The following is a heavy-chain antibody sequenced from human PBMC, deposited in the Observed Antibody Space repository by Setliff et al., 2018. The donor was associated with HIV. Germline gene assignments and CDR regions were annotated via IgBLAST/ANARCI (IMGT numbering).Heavy chain of an antibody. CDR1: GYSFTSYA. Sequence: ASVKVSCKASGYSFTSYAISWVRQAPGQGLEWMAWISPNSGYTLFAQKFRGRVTMTADTSTSTAYMDLGSLRSDDTAVYYCATRTDYYYYYYMDVWGKGTTVTVSS. V-gene: IGHV1-18*01. CDR2: ISPNSGYT. J-gene: IGHJ6*03. CDR3: ATRTDYYYYYYMDV.